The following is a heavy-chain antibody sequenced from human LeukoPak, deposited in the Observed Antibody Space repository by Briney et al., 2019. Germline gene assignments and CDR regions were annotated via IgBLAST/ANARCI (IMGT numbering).Heavy chain of an antibody. CDR3: ARGEVLGYDLTAFDI. Sequence: ASVKVSCKASGYTFTRYGLSWVRQAPGQGPEWMGWISAYNGNTNYAQKLQGRVTMTTDTSTSTAYMELRSLRSDDTGVYYCARGEVLGYDLTAFDIWGQGTMVTVSS. V-gene: IGHV1-18*01. CDR1: GYTFTRYG. D-gene: IGHD3-16*01. J-gene: IGHJ3*02. CDR2: ISAYNGNT.